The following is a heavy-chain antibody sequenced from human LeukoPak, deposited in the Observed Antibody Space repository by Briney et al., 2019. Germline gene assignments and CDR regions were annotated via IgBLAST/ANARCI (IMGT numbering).Heavy chain of an antibody. J-gene: IGHJ6*02. CDR1: GGSFSGYY. CDR3: ARGRGSDYVFGYYYYYGMDV. Sequence: PSETLSLTCAVYGGSFSGYYWSWIRQPPGKGLEWIGEINHSGSTNYNPSLKSRVTISVDTSKNQFSLKLSSVTAADTAVYYCARGRGSDYVFGYYYYYGMDVWGQGTTVTVSS. V-gene: IGHV4-34*01. D-gene: IGHD3-16*01. CDR2: INHSGST.